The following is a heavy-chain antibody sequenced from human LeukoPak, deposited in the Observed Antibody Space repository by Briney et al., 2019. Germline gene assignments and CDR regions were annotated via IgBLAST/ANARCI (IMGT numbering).Heavy chain of an antibody. CDR3: AREYYDSSGYYLLD. D-gene: IGHD3-22*01. CDR2: FNPNSGDT. CDR1: GYTFTGYY. J-gene: IGHJ4*02. V-gene: IGHV1-2*02. Sequence: SVKVSCKVSGYTFTGYYVHWVRQAPGQGREWMGWFNPNSGDTNYAEKFQGRVTMTSDTSISTAYMELSRLRSDDTAVYYCAREYYDSSGYYLLDWGQGTLVTVSS.